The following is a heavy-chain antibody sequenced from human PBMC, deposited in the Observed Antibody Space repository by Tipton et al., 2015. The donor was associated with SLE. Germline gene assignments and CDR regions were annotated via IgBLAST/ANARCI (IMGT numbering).Heavy chain of an antibody. CDR2: INHSGST. V-gene: IGHV4-34*01. CDR3: ARGVGATTRWYFDY. J-gene: IGHJ4*02. CDR1: GGSFSGYY. D-gene: IGHD1-26*01. Sequence: TLSLTCAVYGGSFSGYYWSWIRQPPGKGLEWIGKINHSGSTNYNPSLESRVTISVDTSKNQFSLRLNSVTAADTAVYYCARGVGATTRWYFDYWGQGTLVTVSS.